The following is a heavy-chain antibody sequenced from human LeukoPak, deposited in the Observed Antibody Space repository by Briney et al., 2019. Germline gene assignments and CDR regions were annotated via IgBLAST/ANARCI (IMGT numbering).Heavy chain of an antibody. D-gene: IGHD4-17*01. CDR2: IIPIFGTA. CDR3: AREEVTTPHYFDY. CDR1: GGTFSSYA. V-gene: IGHV1-69*05. J-gene: IGHJ4*02. Sequence: SVKVSCKASGGTFSSYAISWVRQAPGQGLEWMGRIIPIFGTANYAQKFQGRVTITTDESTSTAYMELSSLRSEDAAVYYCAREEVTTPHYFDYWGQGTLVTVSS.